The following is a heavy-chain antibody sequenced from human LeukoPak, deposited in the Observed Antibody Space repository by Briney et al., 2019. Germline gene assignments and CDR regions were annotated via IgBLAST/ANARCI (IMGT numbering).Heavy chain of an antibody. D-gene: IGHD3-3*01. Sequence: SETLSLTCTVSGGSISSSSYYWGWIRQPPGKGLEWIGSIYYSGITYYNPSLKSRVTISVDTSKSQFSLKLNSVTAADTAVYYCARRFLAGNCFDYWGQGALVTVSS. CDR1: GGSISSSSYY. J-gene: IGHJ4*02. CDR3: ARRFLAGNCFDY. CDR2: IYYSGIT. V-gene: IGHV4-39*01.